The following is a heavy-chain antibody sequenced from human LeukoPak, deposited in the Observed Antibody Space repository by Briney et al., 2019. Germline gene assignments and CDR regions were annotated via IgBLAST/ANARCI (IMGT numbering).Heavy chain of an antibody. V-gene: IGHV1-18*01. CDR1: GYTLTSYG. D-gene: IGHD5-18*01. CDR2: ISAYNGNT. CDR3: ARELPPRGIHYGMDV. J-gene: IGHJ6*02. Sequence: ASVKVSCKASGYTLTSYGISWVRQAPGQGLEWMGWISAYNGNTNYAQKLQGRVTMTTDTSTSTAYMELRSLRSDDTAVYYCARELPPRGIHYGMDVWGQGTTVTVSS.